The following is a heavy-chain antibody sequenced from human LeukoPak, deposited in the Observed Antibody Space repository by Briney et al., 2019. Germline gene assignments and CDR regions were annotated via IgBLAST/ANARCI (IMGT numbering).Heavy chain of an antibody. CDR2: IFYSGST. D-gene: IGHD3-10*01. CDR3: ARLYMVRGAIVDYYYNGMDV. V-gene: IGHV4-59*08. J-gene: IGHJ6*02. Sequence: SETLSLTCTVSGGSISSYYWSWIRQPPGKGLEWIGYIFYSGSTNYNPSLKSRVTISADTSKNQFSLKLSSVTAADTAVYYCARLYMVRGAIVDYYYNGMDVWGQGTTVTVSS. CDR1: GGSISSYY.